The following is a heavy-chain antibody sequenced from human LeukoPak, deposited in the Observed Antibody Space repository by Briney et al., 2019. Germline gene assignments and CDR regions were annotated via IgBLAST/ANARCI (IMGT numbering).Heavy chain of an antibody. CDR1: EFTFASFA. CDR3: AKDQMLTMIVVVLDY. D-gene: IGHD3-22*01. J-gene: IGHJ4*02. CDR2: ISGSGGST. Sequence: GGSLRLSCAASEFTFASFAMTWVRQAPGKGLQWVSSISGSGGSTYYADSVKGRFTISRDNSKNTLYLQMNSLRAEDTAVYYCAKDQMLTMIVVVLDYWGQGTLVTVSS. V-gene: IGHV3-23*01.